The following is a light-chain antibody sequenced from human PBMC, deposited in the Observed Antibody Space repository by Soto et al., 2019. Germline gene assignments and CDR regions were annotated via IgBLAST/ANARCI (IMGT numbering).Light chain of an antibody. CDR3: QQYRSWPRT. J-gene: IGKJ1*01. Sequence: IVLTQSPATLSVSPGERVTLSCRASQSVDISLAWYQQKHGQAPRLLIYGASTRATDMPGTFSGRGSGTELTITITSLRPEDFGVYYCQQYRSWPRTFGQGTKVDIK. CDR1: QSVDIS. V-gene: IGKV3-15*01. CDR2: GAS.